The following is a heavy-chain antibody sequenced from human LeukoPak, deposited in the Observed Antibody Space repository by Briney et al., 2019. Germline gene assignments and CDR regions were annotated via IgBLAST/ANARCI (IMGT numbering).Heavy chain of an antibody. J-gene: IGHJ4*02. CDR2: INGRGDDT. CDR3: AKGHRESSSFFDS. CDR1: SGFA. V-gene: IGHV3-23*01. Sequence: PGGSLRLSCAAVSGFAMSWVRQAPGKRLEWVSAINGRGDDTYYPDSVKGRFTISRDNSNNTLYLQMNSLRADDTAVYYCAKGHRESSSFFDSWGQGIPVTVSS.